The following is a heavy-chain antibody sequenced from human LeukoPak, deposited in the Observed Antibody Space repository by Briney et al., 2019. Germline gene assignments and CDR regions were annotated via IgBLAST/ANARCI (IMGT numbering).Heavy chain of an antibody. J-gene: IGHJ4*02. CDR1: GGSISSSSYY. CDR2: IYYSGST. D-gene: IGHD3-16*02. V-gene: IGHV4-39*07. CDR3: ARRGNDYVWGSYRGSLGF. Sequence: PSETLSLTCTVSGGSISSSSYYWGWIRQPPGKGLEWIGSIYYSGSTYYNPSLKSRVTMSVDTSKNQFSLKLSSVTAADTAVYYCARRGNDYVWGSYRGSLGFWGQGALVTVSS.